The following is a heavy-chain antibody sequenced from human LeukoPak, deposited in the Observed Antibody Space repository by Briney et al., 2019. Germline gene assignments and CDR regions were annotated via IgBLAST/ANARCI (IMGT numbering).Heavy chain of an antibody. J-gene: IGHJ4*02. Sequence: PSETLSHTCTVSGGSISSYYWSWIRQPPGKGLEWIGYIYYSGSTNYNPSLKSRVTISVDTSKNRFSLKLSSVTAADTAVYYCARRAGDGYYFDYWGQGTLVTVSS. V-gene: IGHV4-59*08. CDR3: ARRAGDGYYFDY. CDR1: GGSISSYY. CDR2: IYYSGST. D-gene: IGHD5-24*01.